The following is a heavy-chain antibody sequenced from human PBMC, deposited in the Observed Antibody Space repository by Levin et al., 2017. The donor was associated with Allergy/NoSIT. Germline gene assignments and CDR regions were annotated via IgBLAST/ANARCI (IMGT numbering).Heavy chain of an antibody. J-gene: IGHJ4*02. CDR1: GGSISSYY. CDR3: ARGLSASDY. D-gene: IGHD5-18*01. Sequence: SETLSLTCTVSGGSISSYYWSWIRQPPGKGLEWIGYIYYSGSTNYNPSLKSRVTISVDTSKNQFSLKLSSVTAADTAVYYCARGLSASDYWGQGTLVTVSS. V-gene: IGHV4-59*01. CDR2: IYYSGST.